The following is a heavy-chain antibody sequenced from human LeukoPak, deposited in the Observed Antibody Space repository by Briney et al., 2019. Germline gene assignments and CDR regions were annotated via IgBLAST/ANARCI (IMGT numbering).Heavy chain of an antibody. Sequence: ASVKVSCKASGYTFTGYYMHWVRQAPGQGLEWMGWINPNSGGTNYAQKIQGRVTMTRDTSISTAYMELSRLRSDDTAVYYCARQWGSYNWSYDYWGQGTLVTVSS. CDR3: ARQWGSYNWSYDY. CDR1: GYTFTGYY. CDR2: INPNSGGT. J-gene: IGHJ4*02. D-gene: IGHD1-1*01. V-gene: IGHV1-2*02.